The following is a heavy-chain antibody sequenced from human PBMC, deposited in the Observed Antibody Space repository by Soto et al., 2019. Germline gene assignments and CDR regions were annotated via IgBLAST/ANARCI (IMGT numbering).Heavy chain of an antibody. Sequence: ASVKVSCKVSGYTLTELSMHWVRQAPGKGLEWMGGFDPEDGETIYAQKFQGRVTMTEDTSTDTAYMELSSLRSEDTAVYYCATSPSMVRGVIITDWFDPWGQGTLVTVSS. CDR2: FDPEDGET. CDR1: GYTLTELS. V-gene: IGHV1-24*01. D-gene: IGHD3-10*01. J-gene: IGHJ5*02. CDR3: ATSPSMVRGVIITDWFDP.